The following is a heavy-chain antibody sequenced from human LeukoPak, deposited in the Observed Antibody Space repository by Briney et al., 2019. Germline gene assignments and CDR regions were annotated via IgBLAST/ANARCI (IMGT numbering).Heavy chain of an antibody. CDR2: ISSDANTI. J-gene: IGHJ4*02. CDR1: GFTFSNYN. CDR3: AKDDDDRPDY. D-gene: IGHD1-1*01. V-gene: IGHV3-48*01. Sequence: TGGSLRLSCAASGFTFSNYNMNWVRQAPGKGLEWVSYISSDANTIHYGDSVKGRFTISRDNAKNSLYLEMNSLRVEDTAVYYCAKDDDDRPDYWGQGTLVTVSS.